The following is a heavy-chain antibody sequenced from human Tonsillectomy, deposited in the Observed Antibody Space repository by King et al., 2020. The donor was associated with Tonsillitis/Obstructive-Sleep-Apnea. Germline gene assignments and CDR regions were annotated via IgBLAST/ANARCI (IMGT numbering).Heavy chain of an antibody. CDR3: VKDLRRAYDY. CDR1: GFTFSSYA. J-gene: IGHJ4*02. CDR2: ISSNGGST. Sequence: QLVQSGGGLVQPGGSLRLSCSASGFTFSSYAMHWVRQAPGKGLEYVSAISSNGGSTYYADSVKGRITISRDNSKNTLYLQMTSLRAEDTAVYYCVKDLRRAYDYWGQGTLVTVSS. V-gene: IGHV3-64D*06.